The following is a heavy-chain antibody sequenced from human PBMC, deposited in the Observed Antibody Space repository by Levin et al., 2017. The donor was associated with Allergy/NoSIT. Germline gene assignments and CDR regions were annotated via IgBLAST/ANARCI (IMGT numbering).Heavy chain of an antibody. CDR3: ARRRISGWANDY. CDR1: GGSISSSSYY. V-gene: IGHV4-39*01. J-gene: IGHJ4*02. Sequence: SETLSLTCTVSGGSISSSSYYWGWIRQPPGKGLEWIGSIYYSGSTYYNPSLKSRVTISVDTSKNQFSLKLSSVTAADTAVYYCARRRISGWANDYWGQGTLVTVSS. D-gene: IGHD6-19*01. CDR2: IYYSGST.